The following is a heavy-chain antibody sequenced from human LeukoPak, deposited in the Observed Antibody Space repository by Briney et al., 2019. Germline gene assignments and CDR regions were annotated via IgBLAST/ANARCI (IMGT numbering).Heavy chain of an antibody. D-gene: IGHD5-18*01. J-gene: IGHJ6*03. CDR2: INPTGVST. Sequence: ASVKVSCKASGYTFTGYYMHWVRQAPGQGLEWMGIINPTGVSTTYAQKFQGRVTMTRVMSTSTVYMELSSLRSEDTAVYYCARGFSRDSYGLYYMDVWGKGTTVTVSS. CDR1: GYTFTGYY. V-gene: IGHV1-46*01. CDR3: ARGFSRDSYGLYYMDV.